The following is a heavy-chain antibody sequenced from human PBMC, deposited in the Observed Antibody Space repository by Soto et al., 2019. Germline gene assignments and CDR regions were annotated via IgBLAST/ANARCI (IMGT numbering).Heavy chain of an antibody. D-gene: IGHD2-2*01. CDR3: ASEHRKNVVLVQADYYYYYMDV. CDR2: INGYNGDT. J-gene: IGHJ6*03. V-gene: IGHV1-18*01. Sequence: DSVKVSCKASGYTFTSYGISWVRQAPGQGLEWMGWINGYNGDTNYAQKVQGRVTMTTDTSTTTSYMELRSLRSDDTAVYYCASEHRKNVVLVQADYYYYYMDVCGKXPTVTVS. CDR1: GYTFTSYG.